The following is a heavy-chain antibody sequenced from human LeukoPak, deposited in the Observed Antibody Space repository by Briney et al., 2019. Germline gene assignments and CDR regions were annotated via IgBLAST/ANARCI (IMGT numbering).Heavy chain of an antibody. D-gene: IGHD3-22*01. J-gene: IGHJ3*02. Sequence: PGGSLRLSCVASGFTFSRYGMHWVRQAPGKGLEWVAIIWYDGSNKYYADSVKGRFTISRDTSKNTLYLQMDSLRAEDTAVYYCASGDTTGYSGDAFNIWGQGTMATVSS. V-gene: IGHV3-33*03. CDR1: GFTFSRYG. CDR3: ASGDTTGYSGDAFNI. CDR2: IWYDGSNK.